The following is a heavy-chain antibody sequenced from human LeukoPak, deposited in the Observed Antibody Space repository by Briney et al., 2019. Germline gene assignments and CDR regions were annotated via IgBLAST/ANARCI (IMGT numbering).Heavy chain of an antibody. V-gene: IGHV3-7*01. D-gene: IGHD3-22*01. CDR3: ARHGSHLGYYDSSGYYFDY. CDR1: GFTFSSYW. Sequence: GGSLRLSCAASGFTFSSYWMSWVRQAPGKGLEWVANIKQDGSEKYYVDSVKGRFTISRDNAKNSLYLQMNSLRAEDTAVYYCARHGSHLGYYDSSGYYFDYWGQGTLVTVSS. J-gene: IGHJ4*02. CDR2: IKQDGSEK.